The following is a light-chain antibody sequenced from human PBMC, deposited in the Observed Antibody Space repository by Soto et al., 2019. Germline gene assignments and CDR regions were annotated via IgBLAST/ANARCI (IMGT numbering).Light chain of an antibody. J-gene: IGKJ1*01. Sequence: IVWTQSPGTLSLSPGERATLSCRASQSVSSSYLAWYQQKPGQAPRLLIYDASTRATGVPARFSGSGSGTDFTLTISSLQPDDFATYYCQHYNSYSEAFGQGTKVDIK. V-gene: IGKV3-20*01. CDR3: QHYNSYSEA. CDR2: DAS. CDR1: QSVSSSY.